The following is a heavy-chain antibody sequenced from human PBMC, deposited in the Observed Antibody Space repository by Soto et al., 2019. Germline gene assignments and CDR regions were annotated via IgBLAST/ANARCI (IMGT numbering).Heavy chain of an antibody. CDR3: TRDLVDYGGYVGFRATIYGMDV. J-gene: IGHJ6*02. CDR1: GFTFGDYA. Sequence: PGGSLRLSCTASGFTFGDYAMSWFRQAPGKGLEWVGFIRSKAYGGTTEYAASVKGRFTISRDDSKSIAYLQMNSLKTEDTAVYYCTRDLVDYGGYVGFRATIYGMDVWGQGTTVTVSS. V-gene: IGHV3-49*03. CDR2: IRSKAYGGTT. D-gene: IGHD4-17*01.